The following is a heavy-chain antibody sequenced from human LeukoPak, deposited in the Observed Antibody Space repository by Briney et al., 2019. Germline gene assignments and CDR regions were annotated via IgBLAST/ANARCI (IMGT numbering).Heavy chain of an antibody. CDR1: GGSITSTNYY. D-gene: IGHD3-9*01. J-gene: IGHJ6*02. CDR2: INHSGST. Sequence: SETLSLTCTVSGGSITSTNYYWSWIRQPPGKGLEWIGEINHSGSTNYNPSLKSRVTISVDTSKNQFSLKLSSVTAADTAVYYCARGKYYDILTGYYHYGMDVWGQGTTVTVSS. V-gene: IGHV4-39*07. CDR3: ARGKYYDILTGYYHYGMDV.